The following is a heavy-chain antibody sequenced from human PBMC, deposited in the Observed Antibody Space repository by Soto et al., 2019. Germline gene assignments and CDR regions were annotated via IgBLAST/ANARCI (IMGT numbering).Heavy chain of an antibody. CDR3: ARHSVHYYYMDV. J-gene: IGHJ6*03. V-gene: IGHV4-59*08. CDR2: ICYSGST. CDR1: GGSISSYY. D-gene: IGHD3-10*01. Sequence: SETLSLTCTVSGGSISSYYWSWIRQPPGKGLEWIGYICYSGSTNYNPSLKSRVTISVDTSKNQFSLKLSSVTAADTAVYYCARHSVHYYYMDVWGKGTTVTVSS.